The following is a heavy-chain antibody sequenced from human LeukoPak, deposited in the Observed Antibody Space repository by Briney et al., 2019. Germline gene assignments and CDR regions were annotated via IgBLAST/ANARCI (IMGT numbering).Heavy chain of an antibody. CDR2: ISYDGSNK. CDR1: GFTFSSYA. J-gene: IGHJ4*02. Sequence: TGGSLKLSWAAAGFTFSSYAMHWVRQAPGKGLEWVAVISYDGSNKYYADSVKGRFPTSRDNTKNTLYLQMNSLRAEDPAVYYCARGPRIYYPFDYWGQGTLVTVSS. D-gene: IGHD3-22*01. V-gene: IGHV3-30-3*01. CDR3: ARGPRIYYPFDY.